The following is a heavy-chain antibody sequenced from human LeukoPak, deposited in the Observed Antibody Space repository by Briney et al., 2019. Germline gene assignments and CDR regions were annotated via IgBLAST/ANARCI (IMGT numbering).Heavy chain of an antibody. V-gene: IGHV3-73*01. Sequence: GGSLRLSCAASGFTFSDHYIDWVRQASGKGLEWVGRIRSTANGYATAYAASVKGRFTISRDDSKNTAYLQMDSLKTEDTAVYYCAKVGYSSGWYAFDIWGQGTMVTVSS. CDR1: GFTFSDHY. J-gene: IGHJ3*02. D-gene: IGHD6-19*01. CDR2: IRSTANGYAT. CDR3: AKVGYSSGWYAFDI.